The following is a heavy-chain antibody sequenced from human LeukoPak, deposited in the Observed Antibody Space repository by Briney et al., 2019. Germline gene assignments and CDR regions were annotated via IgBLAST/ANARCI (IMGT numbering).Heavy chain of an antibody. CDR1: GFTFSSYE. CDR3: AKDPVGYGGNYFEY. Sequence: GGSLRLSCAASGFTFSSYEMNWVRQAPGKGLEWVSYISSSGSTIYYADSVKGRFTISRDNAKNSLYLQMNSLRAEDTALYYCAKDPVGYGGNYFEYWGQGTLVTVSS. J-gene: IGHJ4*02. CDR2: ISSSGSTI. V-gene: IGHV3-48*03. D-gene: IGHD4-23*01.